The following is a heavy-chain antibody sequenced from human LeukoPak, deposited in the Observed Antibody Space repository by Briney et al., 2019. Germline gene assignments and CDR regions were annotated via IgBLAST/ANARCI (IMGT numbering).Heavy chain of an antibody. D-gene: IGHD1-1*01. CDR2: VCISSGNT. CDR1: GFTFSDYS. J-gene: IGHJ4*02. CDR3: ARDHNYDFDN. Sequence: GGSLRLSCAASGFTFSDYSMNWVRQAPGKGLEWISYVCISSGNTKYADSVKGRFTISGDSDRNSLYLQMSSLRVEDTAVYYCARDHNYDFDNWGQGTLVTVSS. V-gene: IGHV3-48*04.